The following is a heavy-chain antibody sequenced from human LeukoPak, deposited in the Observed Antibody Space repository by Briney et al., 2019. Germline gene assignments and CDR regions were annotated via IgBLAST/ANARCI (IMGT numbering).Heavy chain of an antibody. CDR1: GFTFSDYY. J-gene: IGHJ4*02. CDR2: ISSSGSTI. CDR3: ATLLKRYHREELDY. V-gene: IGHV3-11*01. Sequence: PGGSLRLSCAASGFTFSDYYMSWIRQAPGKGLEWVSYISSSGSTIYYADSVKGRFTISRDNAKNSLYLQMNSLRAEDTAVYYCATLLKRYHREELDYWGQGTLVTVSS. D-gene: IGHD3-10*01.